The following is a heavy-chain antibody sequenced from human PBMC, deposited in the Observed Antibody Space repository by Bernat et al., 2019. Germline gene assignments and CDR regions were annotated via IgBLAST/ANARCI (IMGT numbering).Heavy chain of an antibody. V-gene: IGHV3-7*03. CDR2: IKQDGSEK. CDR3: ARGGTKMTEVTTVI. Sequence: EVQLVESGGGLVQPGGSLRLSCAASGFTFSSYWMSWVRQAPGKGLEWVANIKQDGSEKYYVDSVKRRFNIPRDDAKNSLYLQMNSLRAEDTAVYYCARGGTKMTEVTTVIWGQGTMVTVSS. J-gene: IGHJ3*02. CDR1: GFTFSSYW. D-gene: IGHD4-17*01.